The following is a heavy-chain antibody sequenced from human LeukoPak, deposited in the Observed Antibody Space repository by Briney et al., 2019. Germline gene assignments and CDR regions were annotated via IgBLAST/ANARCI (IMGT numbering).Heavy chain of an antibody. CDR2: IKEDASGQ. CDR3: VRDGDGYGDY. V-gene: IGHV3-7*01. J-gene: IGHJ4*02. CDR1: GFTFSTYW. D-gene: IGHD5-24*01. Sequence: PGGSLRLSCAASGFTFSTYWMSWVRQAPGKGLEWVANIKEDASGQYYLDSVKGRFTISRDNAKNSLYLQMNSLRAEDTAVYYCVRDGDGYGDYWGQGTLVTVSS.